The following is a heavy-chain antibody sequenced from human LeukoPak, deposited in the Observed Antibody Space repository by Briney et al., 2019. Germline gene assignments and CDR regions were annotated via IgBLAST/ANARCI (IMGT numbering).Heavy chain of an antibody. J-gene: IGHJ4*02. CDR2: ISYDGSNK. D-gene: IGHD4-17*01. V-gene: IGHV3-30-3*01. CDR1: GFTFSSYA. CDR3: AREGDYGLRYFDY. Sequence: GGSLRLSCAASGFTFSSYAMHWVRQAPGKGLEWVAVISYDGSNKYYADSVKGRFTISRDNSKNTLYLQMNSLRAEDTAVYYCAREGDYGLRYFDYWGQGTLVTVSS.